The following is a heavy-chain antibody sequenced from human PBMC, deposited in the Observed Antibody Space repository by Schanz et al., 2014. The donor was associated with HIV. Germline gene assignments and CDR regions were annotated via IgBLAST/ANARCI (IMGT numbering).Heavy chain of an antibody. CDR1: GFTFSTYM. Sequence: VQLVESGGGLVKPGGSLRLSCAASGFTFSTYMMNWVRQAPGKGLEWVAVISYDGSNKYYADSVKGRFTTSRDNSKNTLHLQMNSLRAEDTAVYYCARAPSDFWMAYFDYWGQGTLVTVSS. D-gene: IGHD3-3*01. J-gene: IGHJ4*02. CDR3: ARAPSDFWMAYFDY. V-gene: IGHV3-30*03. CDR2: ISYDGSNK.